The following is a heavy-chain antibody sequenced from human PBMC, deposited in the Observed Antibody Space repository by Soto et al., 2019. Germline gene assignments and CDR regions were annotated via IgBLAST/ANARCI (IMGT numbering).Heavy chain of an antibody. Sequence: ASVKVSCKVSGYTLTELSMHWVRQAPGKGLEWMGGFDPEDGETIYAQKFQGRVTMTEDTSTDTAYMELSSLRSEDTAVYYCATQVATSTAYYYYYMDVWGKGTTVTVSS. V-gene: IGHV1-24*01. J-gene: IGHJ6*03. D-gene: IGHD5-12*01. CDR2: FDPEDGET. CDR3: ATQVATSTAYYYYYMDV. CDR1: GYTLTELS.